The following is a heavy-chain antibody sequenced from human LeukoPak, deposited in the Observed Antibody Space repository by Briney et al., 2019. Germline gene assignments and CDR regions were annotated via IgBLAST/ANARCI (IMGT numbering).Heavy chain of an antibody. D-gene: IGHD6-13*01. CDR1: TSTFSAYW. Sequence: GGSLRLSCAAPTSTFSAYWMSWVRQAPGKGLEWVANIEQDGSEKYYMDSVKGRFTITRDNAWNTLYLQMNSLRVDDTAVYYCARASSSWSPSFYMDVWGRGTTVTVSS. V-gene: IGHV3-7*01. CDR2: IEQDGSEK. J-gene: IGHJ6*03. CDR3: ARASSSWSPSFYMDV.